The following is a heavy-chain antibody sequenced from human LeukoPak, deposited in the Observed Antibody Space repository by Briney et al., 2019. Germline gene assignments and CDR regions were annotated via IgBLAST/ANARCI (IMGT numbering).Heavy chain of an antibody. CDR1: GGSISSGGYY. CDR2: IYYSGST. D-gene: IGHD2-21*01. CDR3: ARGPIGSNYYYYYYMDV. Sequence: SETLSLTSTVSGGSISSGGYYWSWIRQHPGKGLEWIGYIYYSGSTYYNPSLKSRVTISVDTSKNQFSLKLSSVTAADTAVYYCARGPIGSNYYYYYYMDVWGKGTTVTVSS. V-gene: IGHV4-31*03. J-gene: IGHJ6*03.